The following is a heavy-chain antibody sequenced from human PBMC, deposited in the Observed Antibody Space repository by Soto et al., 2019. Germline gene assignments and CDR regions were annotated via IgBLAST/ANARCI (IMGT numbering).Heavy chain of an antibody. CDR1: GFTFSSYA. J-gene: IGHJ4*02. Sequence: QVQLVESGGGVVQPGRSLRLSCAASGFTFSSYAMHWVRQAPGKGLEWVAVISYDGSNKYYADSVKGRFTISRDNSKNTLYLQMNSLRAEDTAVYYCARGSWGPPYGDYDGVFDYWGQGTLVTVSS. CDR3: ARGSWGPPYGDYDGVFDY. D-gene: IGHD4-17*01. V-gene: IGHV3-30-3*01. CDR2: ISYDGSNK.